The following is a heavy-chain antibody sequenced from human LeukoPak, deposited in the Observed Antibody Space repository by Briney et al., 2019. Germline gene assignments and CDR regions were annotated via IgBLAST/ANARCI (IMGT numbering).Heavy chain of an antibody. CDR3: ARRAGRWLQLHLDY. CDR2: ISSSGSDI. CDR1: GFTFSNYE. D-gene: IGHD5-24*01. V-gene: IGHV3-48*03. J-gene: IGHJ4*02. Sequence: GGSLRLSCAASGFTFSNYEMHWVRQAPGKGLEWVSYISSSGSDIYYADSVKGRFTISRDNSKNTLYLQMNSLRAEDTAVYYCARRAGRWLQLHLDYWGQGTLVTVSS.